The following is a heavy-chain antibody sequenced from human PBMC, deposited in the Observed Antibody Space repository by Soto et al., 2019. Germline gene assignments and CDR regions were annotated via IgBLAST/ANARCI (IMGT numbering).Heavy chain of an antibody. V-gene: IGHV3-30*18. J-gene: IGHJ5*02. D-gene: IGHD5-18*01. Sequence: GGSLRLSCVASGFSFSTSGMHRVRQAPGKGLEWVAVVSYDRSSKFYADSVKGRFTISSDDSKNTLYLQMNSLRAEDTAVYYCAKQVRIQPNLAWGQGTLVTVSS. CDR3: AKQVRIQPNLA. CDR2: VSYDRSSK. CDR1: GFSFSTSG.